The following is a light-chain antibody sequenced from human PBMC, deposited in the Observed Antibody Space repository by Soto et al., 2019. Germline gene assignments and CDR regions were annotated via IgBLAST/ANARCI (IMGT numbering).Light chain of an antibody. CDR2: DVS. V-gene: IGKV3-20*01. Sequence: EIVLTQSPAILSLSPGERATLSCRASQSLGTNYLHWYQQKPGQAPRPLISDVSRRATGIPDRFSGSGSGTDFTLIISRVEPEDYAVYYCQQSDSSPWTFGQGTKVDIK. CDR3: QQSDSSPWT. J-gene: IGKJ1*01. CDR1: QSLGTNY.